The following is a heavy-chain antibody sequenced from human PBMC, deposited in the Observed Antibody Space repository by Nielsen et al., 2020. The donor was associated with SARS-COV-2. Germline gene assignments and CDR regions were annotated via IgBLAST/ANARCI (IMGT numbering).Heavy chain of an antibody. D-gene: IGHD1-26*01. CDR3: ARGRNSVGGFFDF. Sequence: SETLSLTCSVSGASMSGNYWTWIRQPPGEGLEWIGYVTHSGSTKYNPSLSSRLTVSETTSKGKFFLTLTSVTAADTAIYYCARGRNSVGGFFDFWGQGILVIVSS. J-gene: IGHJ4*02. CDR2: VTHSGST. V-gene: IGHV4-59*01. CDR1: GASMSGNY.